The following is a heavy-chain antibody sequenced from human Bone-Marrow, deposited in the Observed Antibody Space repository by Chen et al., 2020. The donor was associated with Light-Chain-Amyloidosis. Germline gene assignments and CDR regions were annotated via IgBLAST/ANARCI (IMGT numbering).Heavy chain of an antibody. V-gene: IGHV4-39*01. CDR1: GGSISSSSYY. CDR3: ARRSGLLWFGEPKVYGMDV. Sequence: QLQLQESGPGLVKPSETLSLTCTVSGGSISSSSYYWGWIRQPPGKGLEWIGSIYYSGSTYYNPSLKSRVTISVDTSKNQFSLKLSSVTAADTAVYYCARRSGLLWFGEPKVYGMDVWGQGTTVTVSS. CDR2: IYYSGST. D-gene: IGHD3-10*01. J-gene: IGHJ6*02.